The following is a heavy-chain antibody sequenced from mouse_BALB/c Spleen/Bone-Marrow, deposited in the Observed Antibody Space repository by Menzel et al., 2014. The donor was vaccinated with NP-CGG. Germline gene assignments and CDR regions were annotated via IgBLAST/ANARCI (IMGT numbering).Heavy chain of an antibody. V-gene: IGHV7-3*02. CDR1: GFTFTDYY. CDR2: IRNKANGYTT. CDR3: ARDKGRVFFDY. Sequence: EVKLVESGGGLVQPGGSLRLSCATSGFTFTDYYMNWVRPPPGKALEWLGFIRNKANGYTTEYSASVKGRFTTSRDNSQNILYLQMNTLRAEDSATYYCARDKGRVFFDYWGQGTTLTVSS. J-gene: IGHJ2*01.